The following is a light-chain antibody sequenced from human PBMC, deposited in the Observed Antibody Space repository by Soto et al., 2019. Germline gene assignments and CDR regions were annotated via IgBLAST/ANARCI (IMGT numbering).Light chain of an antibody. CDR3: QQYDIWPPYT. CDR2: DAS. CDR1: QNIRSS. Sequence: EVLMTQSPASLSASPGERVTLSCRASQNIRSSLAWYQQRPGQAPRLLIYDASTRATGIPPRFSGGGSGTEFTVTISSLPSEDFAIYYCQQYDIWPPYTFGQGTKVDIK. J-gene: IGKJ2*01. V-gene: IGKV3-15*01.